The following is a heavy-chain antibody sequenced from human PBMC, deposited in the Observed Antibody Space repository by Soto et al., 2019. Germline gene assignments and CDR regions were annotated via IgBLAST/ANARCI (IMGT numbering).Heavy chain of an antibody. CDR1: GFTFSSYD. V-gene: IGHV3-13*01. CDR2: IGTAGDT. Sequence: GGSLRLSCAASGFTFSSYDMHWVRQATGKGLEWVSAIGTAGDTYYPGSVKGRLSISRKNAKNSLYLQMNSLRAEDTAVYYCARAGQQLASVRGYYYYGMDVWGQGTTVTVSS. D-gene: IGHD6-6*01. J-gene: IGHJ6*02. CDR3: ARAGQQLASVRGYYYYGMDV.